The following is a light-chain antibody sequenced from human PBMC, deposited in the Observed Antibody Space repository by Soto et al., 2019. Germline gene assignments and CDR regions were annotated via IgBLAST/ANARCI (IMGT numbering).Light chain of an antibody. J-gene: IGKJ4*01. CDR1: QSVSSN. CDR2: GAS. CDR3: QQYNNWPRLN. V-gene: IGKV3-15*01. Sequence: EIVMTQSPATLSVSPGGRATLSCRASQSVSSNLAWYQQKPGQAPRLLIYGASTRATGIPARFSGSGSGTEFALTIRSLQSEDFAVYYCQQYNNWPRLNCGGGTKGDIK.